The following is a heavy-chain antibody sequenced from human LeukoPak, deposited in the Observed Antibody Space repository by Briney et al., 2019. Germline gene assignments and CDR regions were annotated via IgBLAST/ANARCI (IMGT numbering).Heavy chain of an antibody. J-gene: IGHJ6*02. CDR1: GGSISSYY. D-gene: IGHD6-6*01. V-gene: IGHV4-4*07. CDR3: AREWASSSKRYYYYYGMDV. Sequence: PSETLSLTCTVSGGSISSYYWSWIRQPPGKGLEWIGRIYTSGSTNYNPSLKSRVTMSVDTSKNQFSLKLSSVTAADTAVYYCAREWASSSKRYYYYYGMDVWGQGTTVTVSS. CDR2: IYTSGST.